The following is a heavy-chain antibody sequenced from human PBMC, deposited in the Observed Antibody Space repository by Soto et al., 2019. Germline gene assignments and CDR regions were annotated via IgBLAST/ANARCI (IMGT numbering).Heavy chain of an antibody. Sequence: HPGGSLRLSCAASGFTFSSYAMHWVRQAPGKGLEWVAVISYDGSNKYYADSVKGRFTISRDNSKNTLYLQMNSLRAEDTAVYYCARVGLSTTLDDYFDYWGQGTLVTVSS. CDR1: GFTFSSYA. J-gene: IGHJ4*02. D-gene: IGHD5-12*01. CDR3: ARVGLSTTLDDYFDY. CDR2: ISYDGSNK. V-gene: IGHV3-30-3*01.